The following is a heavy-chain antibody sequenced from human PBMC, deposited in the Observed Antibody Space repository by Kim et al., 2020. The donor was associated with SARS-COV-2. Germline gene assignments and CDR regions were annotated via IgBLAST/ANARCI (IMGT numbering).Heavy chain of an antibody. CDR3: AREGIIAAAGRRPFDP. D-gene: IGHD6-13*01. V-gene: IGHV3-11*01. J-gene: IGHJ5*02. Sequence: SVKGRFTISRDNAKNSLYLQMNSLRAEDTAVYYCAREGIIAAAGRRPFDPWGQGTLVTVSS.